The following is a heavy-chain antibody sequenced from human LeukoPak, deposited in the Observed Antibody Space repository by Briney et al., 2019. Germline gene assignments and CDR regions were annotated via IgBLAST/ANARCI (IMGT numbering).Heavy chain of an antibody. CDR1: GFTFSSYG. J-gene: IGHJ6*02. Sequence: GGSLRLSCAASGFTFSSYGMHRVRQAPGKGLEWVAVIWYDGSNKYYAGSVKGRFTISRDNSKNTLYLQMNSLRAEDTAVYYCAREVLDYGDGSYYYYGMDVWGQGTTVTVSS. V-gene: IGHV3-33*01. D-gene: IGHD4-17*01. CDR2: IWYDGSNK. CDR3: AREVLDYGDGSYYYYGMDV.